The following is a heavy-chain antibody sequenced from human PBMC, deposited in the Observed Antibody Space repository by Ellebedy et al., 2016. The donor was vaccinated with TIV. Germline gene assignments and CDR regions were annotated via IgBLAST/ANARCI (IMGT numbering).Heavy chain of an antibody. D-gene: IGHD5-18*01. V-gene: IGHV3-49*03. CDR3: TRSRGYSYGYADY. CDR1: GFTFGDYA. Sequence: GESLKISCTASGFTFGDYAMSWFRQAPGKGLEWVGFIRSKPHGGTTEYAASVKGRFTISRDDSKSIAYLQMNSLKTEDTAVYYCTRSRGYSYGYADYWGQGTLVTVSS. J-gene: IGHJ4*02. CDR2: IRSKPHGGTT.